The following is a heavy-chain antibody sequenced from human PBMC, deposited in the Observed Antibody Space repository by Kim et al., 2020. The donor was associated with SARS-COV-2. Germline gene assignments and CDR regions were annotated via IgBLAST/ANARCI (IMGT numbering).Heavy chain of an antibody. V-gene: IGHV3-30*18. D-gene: IGHD3-22*01. Sequence: GGSLRLSCAASGFTFSSYGMHWVRQAPGKGLEWVAVISYDGSNKYYADSVKGRFTISRDNSKNTLYLQMNSLRAEDTAVYYCAKGIYYYDSSGYDFDYWGQGTLVTVSS. J-gene: IGHJ4*02. CDR1: GFTFSSYG. CDR3: AKGIYYYDSSGYDFDY. CDR2: ISYDGSNK.